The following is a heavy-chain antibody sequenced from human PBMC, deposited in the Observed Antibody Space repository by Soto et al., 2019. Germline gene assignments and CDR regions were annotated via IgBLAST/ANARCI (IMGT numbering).Heavy chain of an antibody. D-gene: IGHD2-15*01. J-gene: IGHJ6*02. V-gene: IGHV3-21*01. CDR1: GFTFGSYA. CDR3: ARDFADSYSSSYYYYGMDV. Sequence: LRLSCAASGFTFGSYAMDLVRQAPVKGLEWVSSISSSSSHIYYADSVKGRFTISRDYAKNSLYLQMNSLRAEDTAVYYCARDFADSYSSSYYYYGMDVWGQGTTVTVSS. CDR2: ISSSSSHI.